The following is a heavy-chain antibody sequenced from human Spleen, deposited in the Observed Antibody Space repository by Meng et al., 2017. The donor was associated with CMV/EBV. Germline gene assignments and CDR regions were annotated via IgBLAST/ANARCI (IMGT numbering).Heavy chain of an antibody. J-gene: IGHJ6*02. CDR2: INPSGGTT. CDR1: GYTFTGYY. D-gene: IGHD7-27*01. CDR3: AREVYNSGELTWDYYGLDV. Sequence: ASVKVSCKASGYTFTGYYIHWVRQAPGQGLEWMGIINPSGGTTSYAQKFQGRVTMTRDTSTSTVYMELSSLRSEDTAVYYCAREVYNSGELTWDYYGLDVWGQGTTVTVSS. V-gene: IGHV1-46*01.